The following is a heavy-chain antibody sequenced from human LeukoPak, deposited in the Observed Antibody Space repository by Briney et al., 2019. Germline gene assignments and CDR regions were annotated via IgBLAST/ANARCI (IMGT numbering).Heavy chain of an antibody. CDR2: ISSSGSYI. CDR1: ASGVSFTSHS. CDR3: AREYNSRATFDY. V-gene: IGHV3-21*05. J-gene: IGHJ4*02. D-gene: IGHD1-20*01. Sequence: GGSLRLSCAASASGVSFTSHSMNWVRQAPGKGLEWISYISSSGSYIFYAASVEGRFTVSRDNARNSLYLQMNSLRAEDTAIYHCAREYNSRATFDYWGQGTLVTVSS.